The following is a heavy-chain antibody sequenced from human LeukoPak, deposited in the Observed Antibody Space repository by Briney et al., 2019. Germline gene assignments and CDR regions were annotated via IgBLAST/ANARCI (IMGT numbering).Heavy chain of an antibody. CDR2: INHSGST. CDR3: ATQDRSGYDLTVDY. Sequence: KPSETLSLTCAVYGGSFSGYYWSWIRQPPGKGPEWIGEINHSGSTNYNPSLKSRVTISVDTSKNQFSLKLSSVTAADTAVYYCATQDRSGYDLTVDYWGQGTLVTVSS. J-gene: IGHJ4*02. D-gene: IGHD3-3*01. CDR1: GGSFSGYY. V-gene: IGHV4-34*01.